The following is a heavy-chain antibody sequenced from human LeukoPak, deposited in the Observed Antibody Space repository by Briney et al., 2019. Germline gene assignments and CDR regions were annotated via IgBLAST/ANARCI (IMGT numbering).Heavy chain of an antibody. CDR2: ISWDGGST. Sequence: GGSLRLSCAASGFTFDDYTMHWVRQAPGKGLEWVSLISWDGGSTYYADSVKGRFTISRDNSKNTLYLQMNSLRAEDTAVYYCAKDSQVTYYYDSSGYYLDVWGKGTTVTISS. J-gene: IGHJ6*03. CDR1: GFTFDDYT. V-gene: IGHV3-43*01. D-gene: IGHD3-22*01. CDR3: AKDSQVTYYYDSSGYYLDV.